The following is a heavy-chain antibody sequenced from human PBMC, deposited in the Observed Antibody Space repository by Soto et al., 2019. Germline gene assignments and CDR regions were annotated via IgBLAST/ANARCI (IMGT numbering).Heavy chain of an antibody. CDR1: GYTFTSYY. D-gene: IGHD3-22*01. V-gene: IGHV1-46*01. CDR3: ARDFGDYDSRGYFQRGFDT. CDR2: INPSGGST. Sequence: ASVKVSCKASGYTFTSYYMHWVRQAPGQGLEWMGIINPSGGSTSYAQKFQGRVTMTRDTSTSTVYMELSSLRSEDTAVYYCARDFGDYDSRGYFQRGFDTWGQGTLVTVSS. J-gene: IGHJ5*02.